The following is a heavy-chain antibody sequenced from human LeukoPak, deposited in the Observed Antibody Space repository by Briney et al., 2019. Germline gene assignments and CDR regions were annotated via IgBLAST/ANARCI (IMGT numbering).Heavy chain of an antibody. CDR1: GGSISSGGYS. CDR3: ARDLGGYDWGY. Sequence: SETLSLTCAVSGGSISSGGYSWSWIRQPPGKGLEWIGYIYHSGSTYYNPSLKSRVTISVDRSKNQFSLKLCSVTAADTAVYYCARDLGGYDWGYWGQGTLVTVSS. D-gene: IGHD5-12*01. V-gene: IGHV4-30-2*01. J-gene: IGHJ4*02. CDR2: IYHSGST.